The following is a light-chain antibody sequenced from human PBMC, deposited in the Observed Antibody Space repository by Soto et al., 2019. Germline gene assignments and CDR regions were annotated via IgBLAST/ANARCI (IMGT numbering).Light chain of an antibody. Sequence: IVLTQSPGTLSLSPWERATLSCRASQTVTSSFLAWYQRKPGQAPRLLIYGASDRATGIPDRFSGSGSGTDFTLTISRLEPEDFAVYYCQQYGDSPWTFGQGTKVDIK. CDR3: QQYGDSPWT. CDR1: QTVTSSF. J-gene: IGKJ1*01. CDR2: GAS. V-gene: IGKV3-20*01.